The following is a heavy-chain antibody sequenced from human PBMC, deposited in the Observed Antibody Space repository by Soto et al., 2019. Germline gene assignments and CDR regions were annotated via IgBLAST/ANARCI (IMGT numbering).Heavy chain of an antibody. J-gene: IGHJ5*02. V-gene: IGHV1-18*01. CDR1: GYTFTSYG. Sequence: GASVKVSCKASGYTFTSYGISWVRQAPGQGLEWMGWISAYNGNTNYAQKLQGRVTITRDTSASTAYMELSRLRSDDTAVYYCARDRYSSSRYGKVIGNWFDPWGQGTLVTVSS. D-gene: IGHD6-13*01. CDR2: ISAYNGNT. CDR3: ARDRYSSSRYGKVIGNWFDP.